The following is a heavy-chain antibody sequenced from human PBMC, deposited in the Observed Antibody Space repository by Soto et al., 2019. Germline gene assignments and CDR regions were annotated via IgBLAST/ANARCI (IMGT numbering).Heavy chain of an antibody. J-gene: IGHJ6*04. V-gene: IGHV1-69*01. CDR2: IIPIFGTA. D-gene: IGHD3-10*01. CDR1: GGTFSSYA. CDR3: AGAVLLWFGAGDESGYGRDV. Sequence: QVQLVQSGAEVKKPGSSVKVSCKASGGTFSSYAISWVRQAPGQGLEWMGGIIPIFGTANYAQKFQGRVTITADESTRTAYMELSSLRSEDTAVYYCAGAVLLWFGAGDESGYGRDVWSKRTTFTVSS.